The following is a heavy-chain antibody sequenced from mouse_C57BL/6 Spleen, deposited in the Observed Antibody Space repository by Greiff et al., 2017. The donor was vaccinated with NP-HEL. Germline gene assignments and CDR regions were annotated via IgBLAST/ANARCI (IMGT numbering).Heavy chain of an antibody. CDR3: ARRSDGYLYYYAMDY. J-gene: IGHJ4*01. D-gene: IGHD2-3*01. CDR1: GFTFSDYY. Sequence: DVKLVESGGGLVQPGGSLKLSCAASGFTFSDYYMYWVRQTPEKRLEWVAYISNGGGSTYYPDTVKGRFTISRDNAKNTLYLQMSRLKSEDTAMYYCARRSDGYLYYYAMDYWGQGTSVTVSS. CDR2: ISNGGGST. V-gene: IGHV5-12*01.